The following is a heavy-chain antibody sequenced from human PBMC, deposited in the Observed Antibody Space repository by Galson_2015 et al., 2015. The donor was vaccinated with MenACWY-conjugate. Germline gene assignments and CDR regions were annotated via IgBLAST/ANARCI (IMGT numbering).Heavy chain of an antibody. V-gene: IGHV3-15*01. CDR2: SKSRSDGGTS. CDR3: TTGGSRW. J-gene: IGHJ4*02. Sequence: SLRLSCAVSGLTFSNAWMSWVRQAPGKGLEWIGRSKSRSDGGTSDYAAAVKDRFTISRDESKNMMYLQMNSLKTDDTAVYYCTTGGSRWWGQGTLVTVSS. D-gene: IGHD6-13*01. CDR1: GLTFSNAW.